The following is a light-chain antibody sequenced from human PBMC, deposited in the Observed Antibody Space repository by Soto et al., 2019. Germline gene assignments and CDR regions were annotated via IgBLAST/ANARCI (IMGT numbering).Light chain of an antibody. CDR3: NSYTSSNTYV. Sequence: QSVLTQPPSVSGSPGQSATISCTGTSSDVGSYNRVSWYQQPPGTAPKLMIYEVSNRPSGVPDRFSGSKSGNTASLTISGLQPEDEADYYCNSYTSSNTYVFGTGTKLTVL. CDR2: EVS. CDR1: SSDVGSYNR. V-gene: IGLV2-18*02. J-gene: IGLJ1*01.